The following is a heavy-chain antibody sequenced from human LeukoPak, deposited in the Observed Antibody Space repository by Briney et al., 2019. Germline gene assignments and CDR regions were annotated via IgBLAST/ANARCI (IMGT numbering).Heavy chain of an antibody. Sequence: GASVKVSCTASVYSFTDYYIHWVRQAPGQGPEWMGWVNPSGGATKYAQKFQDRVTMTRDTSISTAYLELSGLTADDTAVYYCATYTSAIQYFLYWGRGTLVTVSS. CDR2: VNPSGGAT. J-gene: IGHJ4*02. D-gene: IGHD6-19*01. CDR3: ATYTSAIQYFLY. V-gene: IGHV1-2*02. CDR1: VYSFTDYY.